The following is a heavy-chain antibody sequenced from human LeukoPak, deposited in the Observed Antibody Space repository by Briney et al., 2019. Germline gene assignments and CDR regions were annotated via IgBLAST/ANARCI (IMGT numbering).Heavy chain of an antibody. V-gene: IGHV3-53*01. J-gene: IGHJ4*02. CDR3: ARWGYDSSGSYFDY. CDR1: GFTFSIHG. D-gene: IGHD3-22*01. CDR2: IYSGGST. Sequence: GGSLRLSCAASGFTFSIHGMNWVRQAPGKGLEWVSVIYSGGSTDYADSVKGRFTISRDNSKNTLSLQMTSLRAEDTAMYYCARWGYDSSGSYFDYWGQGTLVTVSS.